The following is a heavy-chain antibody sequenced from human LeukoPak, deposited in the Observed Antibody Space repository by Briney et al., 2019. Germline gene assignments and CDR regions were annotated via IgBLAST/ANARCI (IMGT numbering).Heavy chain of an antibody. CDR1: GYTFTGYY. D-gene: IGHD3-22*01. J-gene: IGHJ4*02. CDR3: ARDPYEEYDSSGYGY. Sequence: ASVKVSCKASGYTFTGYYMHWVRQAPGQGLEWMGWFNPDSGGTNYAQKFQGRVTMTRDTSISTAYMELSRLRSDDTAVYYCARDPYEEYDSSGYGYWGQGTLVTVSS. CDR2: FNPDSGGT. V-gene: IGHV1-2*02.